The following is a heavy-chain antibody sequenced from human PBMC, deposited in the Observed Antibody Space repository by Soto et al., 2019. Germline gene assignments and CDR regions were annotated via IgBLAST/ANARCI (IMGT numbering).Heavy chain of an antibody. D-gene: IGHD2-8*01. Sequence: PSETLSLTCAVYGGSFSGYYWSWIRQPPGKGLEWIGYIYYSGSTNYNPSLKSRVTISVDTSKNQFSLKLTSVTAADTAVYYCARRGYYAISAFDIWGQGTMVTVSS. V-gene: IGHV4-59*08. J-gene: IGHJ3*02. CDR1: GGSFSGYY. CDR2: IYYSGST. CDR3: ARRGYYAISAFDI.